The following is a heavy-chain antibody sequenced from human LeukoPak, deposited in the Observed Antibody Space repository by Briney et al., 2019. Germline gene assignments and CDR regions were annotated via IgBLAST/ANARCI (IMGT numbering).Heavy chain of an antibody. CDR3: ARTPSVRSPYFDY. Sequence: GRSLRLSCAASGFTFSSYAMHWVRQAPGKGLEWVAVISYDGSNKYYADSVKGRFTISRDNSKNTLYLQMNSLRAEDTAVYYCARTPSVRSPYFDYWGQGTLVTVSS. CDR2: ISYDGSNK. CDR1: GFTFSSYA. V-gene: IGHV3-30*04. D-gene: IGHD2-15*01. J-gene: IGHJ4*02.